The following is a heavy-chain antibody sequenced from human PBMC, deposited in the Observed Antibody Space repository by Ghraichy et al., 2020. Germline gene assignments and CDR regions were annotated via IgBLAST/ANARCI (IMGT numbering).Heavy chain of an antibody. CDR2: ISGSGGST. D-gene: IGHD6-13*01. CDR1: GFTFSAYV. J-gene: IGHJ5*02. V-gene: IGHV3-23*01. CDR3: AKEIISSSRGCNWFDP. Sequence: GGSLRLSCEASGFTFSAYVMSWVRQAPGQGLEWVSSISGSGGSTYYADSVKGRFTISRDNSKNTVYLQMNSLRAEDTAVYYCAKEIISSSRGCNWFDPWGQGTLVTVSS.